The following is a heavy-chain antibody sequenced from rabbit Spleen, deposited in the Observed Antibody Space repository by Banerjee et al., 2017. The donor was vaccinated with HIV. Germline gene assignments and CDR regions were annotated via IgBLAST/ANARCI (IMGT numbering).Heavy chain of an antibody. V-gene: IGHV1S40*01. D-gene: IGHD6-1*01. Sequence: QSLEESGGGLVKPGASLTLTCKASGFSFSSIFWICWVRQAPGKGLEWIACIYSGSGGSTYYASWAKGRFTIARSTSLNTVTLQLNSLTAADTATYFCARNGGMLDYKLWGQGTLVTVS. CDR1: GFSFSSIFW. J-gene: IGHJ4*01. CDR2: IYSGSGGST. CDR3: ARNGGMLDYKL.